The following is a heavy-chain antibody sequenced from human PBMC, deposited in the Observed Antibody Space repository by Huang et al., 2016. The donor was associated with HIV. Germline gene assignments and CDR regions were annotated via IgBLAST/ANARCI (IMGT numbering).Heavy chain of an antibody. CDR3: ARRVNTIRPASNCLDS. CDR2: ISGSGTTT. Sequence: VRQAPGRGLEWVSYISGSGTTTYYATSVKGRVTISRDNVKKSLYLQMKSLRAEDTAVYYCARRVNTIRPASNCLDSWGQGTLVTVSS. J-gene: IGHJ5*01. D-gene: IGHD3-3*01. V-gene: IGHV3-48*01.